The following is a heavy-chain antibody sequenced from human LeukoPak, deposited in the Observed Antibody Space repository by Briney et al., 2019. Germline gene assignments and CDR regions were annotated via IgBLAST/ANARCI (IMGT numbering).Heavy chain of an antibody. CDR3: ARDTWYSNSWLHAFDI. Sequence: PGGSLRLSCAASGFTFSDYAMNWVRQAPGKGLEWFSFINTNSKTIYYADSVKGRFTISRDNAKNSLYLQMHSLRAEDTGVYYCARDTWYSNSWLHAFDIWEQGTMVTVSS. CDR2: INTNSKTI. V-gene: IGHV3-48*01. CDR1: GFTFSDYA. D-gene: IGHD6-13*01. J-gene: IGHJ3*02.